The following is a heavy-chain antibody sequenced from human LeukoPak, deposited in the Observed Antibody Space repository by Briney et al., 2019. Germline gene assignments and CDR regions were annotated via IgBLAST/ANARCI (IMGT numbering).Heavy chain of an antibody. J-gene: IGHJ4*02. Sequence: SETLSLTCTVSGGFISSYYWSWIRQPPGKGLEWIGYIYYSGSTNYNPSLKSRVTISVDTSKNQFSLKLSSVTAADTAVYYCARGGYGPYFDYWGQGTLVTVSS. V-gene: IGHV4-59*01. CDR2: IYYSGST. CDR3: ARGGYGPYFDY. CDR1: GGFISSYY. D-gene: IGHD5-18*01.